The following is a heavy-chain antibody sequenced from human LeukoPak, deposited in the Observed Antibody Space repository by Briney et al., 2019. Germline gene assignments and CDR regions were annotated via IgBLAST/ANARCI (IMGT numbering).Heavy chain of an antibody. CDR3: TREGRGSDAFDY. Sequence: PGGSLRLSCAASGFTFSSYSMNWVRQAPGKGLEWVGFIRSKAYGGTTEYAASVKGRFTISRDDSRRIVYLQMNSLKTEDTAVYYCTREGRGSDAFDYWGQGTLVTVSS. V-gene: IGHV3-49*04. D-gene: IGHD3-16*01. CDR1: GFTFSSYS. J-gene: IGHJ4*02. CDR2: IRSKAYGGTT.